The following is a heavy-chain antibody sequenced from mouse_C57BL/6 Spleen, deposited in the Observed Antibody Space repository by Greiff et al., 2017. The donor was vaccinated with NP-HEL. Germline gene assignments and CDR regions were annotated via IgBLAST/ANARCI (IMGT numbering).Heavy chain of an antibody. CDR2: IWSGGST. CDR3: ARRRGNDDGYAMDY. J-gene: IGHJ4*01. CDR1: GFSLTSYG. V-gene: IGHV2-2*01. D-gene: IGHD2-3*01. Sequence: QVQLKESGPGLVQPSQSLSITCTVSGFSLTSYGVHWVRQSPGKGLEWLGVIWSGGSTDYNAAFISRLSISKDNSKSQVFFKMNSLQADDTAIYYCARRRGNDDGYAMDYWGQGTSVTVSS.